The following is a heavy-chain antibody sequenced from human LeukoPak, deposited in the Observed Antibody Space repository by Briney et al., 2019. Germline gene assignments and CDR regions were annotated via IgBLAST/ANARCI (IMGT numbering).Heavy chain of an antibody. D-gene: IGHD1/OR15-1a*01. CDR1: GASINSDTYY. V-gene: IGHV4-39*07. J-gene: IGHJ4*02. CDR2: HSHSGSA. CDR3: ARYQTGTMFAV. Sequence: PSETLSLTCTVSGASINSDTYYWGWLRQPPGTGLEWIGTHSHSGSAYYNPSLRSRITMSLDTSENQLSLKLYSVTAADTAIYYCARYQTGTMFAVWGQGTLVTISS.